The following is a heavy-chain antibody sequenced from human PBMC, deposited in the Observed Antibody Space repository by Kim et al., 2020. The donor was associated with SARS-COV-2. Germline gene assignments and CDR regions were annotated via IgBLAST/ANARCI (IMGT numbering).Heavy chain of an antibody. D-gene: IGHD2-2*01. J-gene: IGHJ4*02. V-gene: IGHV3-72*01. Sequence: GGSLRLSCAASGFTFSDHHMDWVRQAPGKGLEWIGRSRNKDASYTSEYAASVKGRFTISRDTSKNSVYLQMSSLKTEDTAVYFCGRAVFSSIWHPFDCWGQGTLVTVSS. CDR3: GRAVFSSIWHPFDC. CDR2: SRNKDASYTS. CDR1: GFTFSDHH.